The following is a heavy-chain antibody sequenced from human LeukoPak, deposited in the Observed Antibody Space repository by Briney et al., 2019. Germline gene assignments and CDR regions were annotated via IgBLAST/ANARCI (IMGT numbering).Heavy chain of an antibody. CDR2: ISGSGGST. D-gene: IGHD2-2*01. Sequence: GGSLRLSCAASGFTFSSYGMRWVRQAPGKGVEWVSAISGSGGSTYYADSVKGRFTISRDNSKHTLYLQMHSLRAEDTAVYYCAKESPRVVPSATFDYWGQGTLVTVSS. CDR1: GFTFSSYG. J-gene: IGHJ4*02. V-gene: IGHV3-23*01. CDR3: AKESPRVVPSATFDY.